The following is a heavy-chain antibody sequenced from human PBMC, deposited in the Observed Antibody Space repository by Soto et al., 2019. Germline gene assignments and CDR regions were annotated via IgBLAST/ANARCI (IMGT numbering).Heavy chain of an antibody. J-gene: IGHJ4*02. Sequence: TLSLTCAVSGGSISSGGDSWSWILHPPGKGLEWIGYIYHSGSTYYNPSLKSRVTISVDRSKDQFSLKLSSVTAADTAVNYCARGRARGGPTRPHYCDYWGKGKMVIVSP. CDR1: GGSISSGGDS. CDR3: ARGRARGGPTRPHYCDY. V-gene: IGHV4-30-2*01. D-gene: IGHD3-16*01. CDR2: IYHSGST.